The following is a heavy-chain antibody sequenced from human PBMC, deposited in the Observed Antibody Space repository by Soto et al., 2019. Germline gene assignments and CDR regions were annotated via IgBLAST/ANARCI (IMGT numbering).Heavy chain of an antibody. CDR3: AKGLTTYNWNDGLTYYYYGMDV. Sequence: GGSLRLSCAASGFTFSSYAMSWVRQAPGKGLEWVSAISGSGGSTYYADPVKGRFTITRDNSKNTLYLQMNSLRAEDTDVYYCAKGLTTYNWNDGLTYYYYGMDVWGQGTTVTVSS. CDR1: GFTFSSYA. D-gene: IGHD1-1*01. V-gene: IGHV3-23*01. J-gene: IGHJ6*02. CDR2: ISGSGGST.